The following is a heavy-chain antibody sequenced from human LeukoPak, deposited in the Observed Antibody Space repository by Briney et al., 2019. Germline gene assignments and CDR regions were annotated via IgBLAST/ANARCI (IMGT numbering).Heavy chain of an antibody. CDR3: ARSLYYYGSDSFDI. Sequence: ASETLSLTCAVSGGSISSSNWWSWVRQPPGKGLEWIGEIYHSGSTNYNPSLKSRVTISVDKSKNQFSLKLGSVTAADTAVYYCARSLYYYGSDSFDIWGQGTMVTVSS. V-gene: IGHV4-4*02. J-gene: IGHJ3*02. CDR2: IYHSGST. D-gene: IGHD3-10*01. CDR1: GGSISSSNW.